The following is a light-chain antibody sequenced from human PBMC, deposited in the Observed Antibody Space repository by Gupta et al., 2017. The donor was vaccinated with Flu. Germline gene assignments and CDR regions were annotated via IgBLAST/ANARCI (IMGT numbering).Light chain of an antibody. CDR2: NND. V-gene: IGLV1-51*01. CDR3: ATWDSSLTAGGV. CDR1: TSNIGRNY. J-gene: IGLJ3*02. Sequence: QSVLTQPPSVPAAPGQKVTISCSGSTSNIGRNYVSWYQQLPGTAPRLLIYNNDKRPSGIPDRFSGSKSGTSATLGITGLQTADEADYYCATWDSSLTAGGVFGGGTKLTVL.